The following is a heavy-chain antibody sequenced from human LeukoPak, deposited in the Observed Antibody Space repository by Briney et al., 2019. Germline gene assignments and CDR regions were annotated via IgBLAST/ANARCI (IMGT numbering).Heavy chain of an antibody. D-gene: IGHD3-16*02. J-gene: IGHJ4*02. CDR3: AKDMYTYRYDYVWGSYRPGDY. CDR2: ISGSGAST. Sequence: PGGSLRLSCAASGFTFSYYAMSWLRQAPGKGLEWVSAISGSGASTYYADSVKGRFTISRDNSKNTLYLQMNSLRAEDTAVYYCAKDMYTYRYDYVWGSYRPGDYWGQGTLVTVSS. CDR1: GFTFSYYA. V-gene: IGHV3-23*01.